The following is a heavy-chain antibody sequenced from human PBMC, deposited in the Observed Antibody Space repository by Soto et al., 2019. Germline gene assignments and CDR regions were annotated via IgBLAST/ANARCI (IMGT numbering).Heavy chain of an antibody. V-gene: IGHV3-23*01. Sequence: VQLLESGGGLVQPGGSLRVSCAAFGFTFSSYTMSWVRQAPGKGLDWVSAISGSGGRIDYADSVKGRFTISRDNSKNTLYLQRNSLRAEDTAVYYCPKAPNWSSCAFDIWGQGTMVTVSS. CDR2: ISGSGGRI. D-gene: IGHD1-1*01. CDR3: PKAPNWSSCAFDI. CDR1: GFTFSSYT. J-gene: IGHJ3*02.